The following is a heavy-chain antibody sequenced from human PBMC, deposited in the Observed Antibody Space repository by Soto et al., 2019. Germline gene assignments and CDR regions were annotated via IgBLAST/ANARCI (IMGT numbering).Heavy chain of an antibody. CDR1: GFTFGDYY. CDR3: ARARRGSSPDY. Sequence: QVQLVESGGGLVKPGGSLRLSCAASGFTFGDYYMNWIRQAPGKGLEWVSYISTTAYTNYADSVKDRFTIARDNAKNLLYLQMNSLRAEDTTVYFCARARRGSSPDYWGQGALVTVSS. V-gene: IGHV3-11*01. CDR2: ISTTAYT. J-gene: IGHJ4*02. D-gene: IGHD6-6*01.